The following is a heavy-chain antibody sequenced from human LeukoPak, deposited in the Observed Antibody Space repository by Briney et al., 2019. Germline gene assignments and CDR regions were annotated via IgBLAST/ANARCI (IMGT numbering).Heavy chain of an antibody. CDR1: GFTFSSYA. D-gene: IGHD3-10*01. V-gene: IGHV3-30*04. Sequence: GGSLRLSCAASGFTFSSYAMHWVRQAPGKGLEGVAVISYDGSNKYYADSVKGRFTISRDNSKNTLYLQMNSLRAEDTAVYYCARGRFGELSHFDYWGQGTLVTVSS. CDR2: ISYDGSNK. CDR3: ARGRFGELSHFDY. J-gene: IGHJ4*02.